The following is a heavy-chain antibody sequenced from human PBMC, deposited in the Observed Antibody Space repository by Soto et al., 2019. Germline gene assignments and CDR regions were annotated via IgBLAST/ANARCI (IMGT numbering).Heavy chain of an antibody. V-gene: IGHV1-69*02. CDR1: GGTFSSYT. CDR2: IIPILGIA. Sequence: QVQLVQSGAEVKKPGSSVKVSCKASGGTFSSYTISWVRQAPGQGLEWMGRIIPILGIANYAQKFQGRVTITADKSTSTAYMELSSLRSEDTAVYYCAATRMTTLTTSTAFDIWGQGTMVTVSS. J-gene: IGHJ3*02. D-gene: IGHD4-4*01. CDR3: AATRMTTLTTSTAFDI.